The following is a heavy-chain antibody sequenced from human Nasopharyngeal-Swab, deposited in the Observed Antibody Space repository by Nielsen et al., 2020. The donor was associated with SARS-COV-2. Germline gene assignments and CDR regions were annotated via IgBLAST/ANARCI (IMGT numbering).Heavy chain of an antibody. Sequence: GGSLRLSCAASGFTFDDYAMHWVRQAPGKGLEWVSGISWNSGSTGYADSVKGRFTISRDNTKNTLYLQMNSLRAEDTAVYYCARDSPWQEIDYWGQGTLVTVSS. J-gene: IGHJ4*02. V-gene: IGHV3-9*01. CDR1: GFTFDDYA. CDR2: ISWNSGST. CDR3: ARDSPWQEIDY.